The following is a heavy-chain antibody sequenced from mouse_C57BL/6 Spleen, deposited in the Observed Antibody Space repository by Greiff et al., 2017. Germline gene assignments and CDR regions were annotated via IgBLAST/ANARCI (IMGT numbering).Heavy chain of an antibody. V-gene: IGHV1-81*01. CDR3: ARQRDGYFYAMDY. CDR2: IYPRSGNT. D-gene: IGHD2-3*01. Sequence: QVQLQQSGAELARPGASVKLSCKASGYTFTSYGISWVKQRTGQGLEWIGEIYPRSGNTYYNEKFKGKATLTSDKSSSTAYMELRSLTSEDSAVYFCARQRDGYFYAMDYWGQGTSVTVSS. J-gene: IGHJ4*01. CDR1: GYTFTSYG.